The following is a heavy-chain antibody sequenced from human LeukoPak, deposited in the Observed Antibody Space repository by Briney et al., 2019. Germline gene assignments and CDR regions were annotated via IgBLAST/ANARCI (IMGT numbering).Heavy chain of an antibody. CDR2: INHSGST. Sequence: SETLSLTCAVYGGSFSGYYWSWIRQPPGKGLEWIGEINHSGSTNYNPSLKSRVTISVDTSKNQFSLKLSSVTAADTAVYYCARAGQGQLVYYYNGMDVWGQGTTVTVSS. CDR1: GGSFSGYY. V-gene: IGHV4-34*01. CDR3: ARAGQGQLVYYYNGMDV. J-gene: IGHJ6*02. D-gene: IGHD6-6*01.